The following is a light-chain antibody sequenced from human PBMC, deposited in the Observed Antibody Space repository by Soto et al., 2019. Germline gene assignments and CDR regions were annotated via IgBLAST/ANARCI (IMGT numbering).Light chain of an antibody. V-gene: IGKV3-11*01. Sequence: EIVLTQSPATLSLSPGKSATLSCRASQSVSSYLAWYQQKPGQAPRLLIYDASNRATGIPARFSGSGSGTDFPLTISSLEPEDFSVYYCQQRSKWPLTFGQGTRLEIK. CDR2: DAS. CDR1: QSVSSY. J-gene: IGKJ5*01. CDR3: QQRSKWPLT.